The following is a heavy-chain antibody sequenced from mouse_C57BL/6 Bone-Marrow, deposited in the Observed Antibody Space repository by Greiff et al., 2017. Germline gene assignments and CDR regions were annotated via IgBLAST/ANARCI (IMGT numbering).Heavy chain of an antibody. J-gene: IGHJ4*01. V-gene: IGHV5-17*01. D-gene: IGHD1-1*01. CDR1: GFTFSDYG. CDR2: ISSGSSTI. CDR3: ARPGTTVVATDAMDY. Sequence: EVQRVESGGGLVKPGGSLKLSCAASGFTFSDYGMHWVRQAPEKGLEWVAYISSGSSTIYYADTVKGRFTISRDNAKNTLFLQMTSLRSEDTAMYYCARPGTTVVATDAMDYWGQGTSVTVSS.